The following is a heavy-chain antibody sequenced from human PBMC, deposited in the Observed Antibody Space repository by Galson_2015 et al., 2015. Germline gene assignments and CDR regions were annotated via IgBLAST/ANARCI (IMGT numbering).Heavy chain of an antibody. D-gene: IGHD6-13*01. CDR1: GFAFSNYA. CDR2: ISGSGGRP. J-gene: IGHJ6*02. Sequence: SLRLSCAASGFAFSNYAMNWVRQAPGKGLEWVSVISGSGGRPNYADSVKGRFTISRDNSKNTLYVQMNNLRAEDTAVYYCAKEGEIAAGHGMDVWGQGTTVTVSS. V-gene: IGHV3-23*01. CDR3: AKEGEIAAGHGMDV.